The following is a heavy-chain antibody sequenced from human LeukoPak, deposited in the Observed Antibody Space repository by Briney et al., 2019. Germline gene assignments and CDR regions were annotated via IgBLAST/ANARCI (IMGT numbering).Heavy chain of an antibody. Sequence: GGSLRLSCAASGFTFSSYPMHWVRQTPGKGLEWVAILSSDGVNKRYADSVQGRFTISRDNFKNTLYLQMNSLRAEDTAVYYCARDHIVGAIHFDYWGQGTLVTVSS. CDR1: GFTFSSYP. CDR3: ARDHIVGAIHFDY. V-gene: IGHV3-30-3*01. D-gene: IGHD1-26*01. CDR2: LSSDGVNK. J-gene: IGHJ4*02.